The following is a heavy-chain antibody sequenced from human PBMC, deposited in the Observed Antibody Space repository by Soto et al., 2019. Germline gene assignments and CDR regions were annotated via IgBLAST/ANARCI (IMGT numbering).Heavy chain of an antibody. D-gene: IGHD6-13*01. CDR3: AKDFRPYVSRWYYYYYGMDV. Sequence: QVQLVESGGGVVQPGRSLRLSCAASGFTFSSYGMHWVRQAPGKGLEWVAVISSDGSNTYYADSVKGRFTISRDNSKNTLYRQMNSLRAEDTAVYYCAKDFRPYVSRWYYYYYGMDVWGQGTTVTVSS. CDR1: GFTFSSYG. J-gene: IGHJ6*02. CDR2: ISSDGSNT. V-gene: IGHV3-30*18.